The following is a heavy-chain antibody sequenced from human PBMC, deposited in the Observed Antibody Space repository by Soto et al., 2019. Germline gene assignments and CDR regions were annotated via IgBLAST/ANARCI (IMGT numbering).Heavy chain of an antibody. CDR1: GDPFHHTW. CDR2: IYPGDSDA. CDR3: SRGYCTDSICDPCFDP. Sequence: YLTLSCTVCGDPFHHTWRGRFHAMPGEGLEWIGIIYPGDSDARYSPSFQGQVTMSVDKSITTAYLQWSSLKASDSAMYYCSRGYCTDSICDPCFDPWGQANQV. D-gene: IGHD2-8*02. V-gene: IGHV5-51*07. J-gene: IGHJ5*02.